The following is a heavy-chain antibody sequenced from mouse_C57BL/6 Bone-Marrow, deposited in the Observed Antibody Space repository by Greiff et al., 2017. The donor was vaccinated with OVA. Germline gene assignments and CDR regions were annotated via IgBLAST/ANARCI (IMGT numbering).Heavy chain of an antibody. J-gene: IGHJ1*03. V-gene: IGHV2-5*01. D-gene: IGHD2-3*01. CDR2: IWRGGST. CDR3: AKNGPYDGYYLYWYFDV. CDR1: GFSLTSYG. Sequence: QVQLKESGPGLVQPSQSLSITCTVSGFSLTSYGVHWVRQSPGKGLEWLGVIWRGGSTDYNAAFMSRLSITKYNSKSQVFFKMNSLQADDTAIYYCAKNGPYDGYYLYWYFDVWGTGTTVTVSS.